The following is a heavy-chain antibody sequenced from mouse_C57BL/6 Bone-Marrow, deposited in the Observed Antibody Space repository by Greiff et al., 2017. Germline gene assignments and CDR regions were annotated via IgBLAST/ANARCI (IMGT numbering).Heavy chain of an antibody. D-gene: IGHD2-2*01. CDR1: GFTFTDYY. J-gene: IGHJ4*01. CDR3: ARCPDGYDVPYAMDY. V-gene: IGHV7-3*01. Sequence: EVMLVESGGGLVQPGGSLSLSCAASGFTFTDYYMSWVRQPPGKALEWLGFIRNKANGYTTEYSASVKGRFTISRDNSQSSLYLQMNALRAEDSATYYCARCPDGYDVPYAMDYGGQGTSVTVSS. CDR2: IRNKANGYTT.